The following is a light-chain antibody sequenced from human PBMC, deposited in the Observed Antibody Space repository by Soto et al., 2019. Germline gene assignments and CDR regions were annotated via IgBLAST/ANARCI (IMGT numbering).Light chain of an antibody. V-gene: IGKV3-11*01. CDR1: QSVSNS. CDR2: DAS. Sequence: EIVLTQSPATLSLSPGERATLSCRASQSVSNSLAWYQQKPGQAPRLLIYDASNRATGIPARFSGSGSGTDFTLTISSLEPEDFAVYFCQQHSLWPLTFGGGTKVEIK. J-gene: IGKJ4*01. CDR3: QQHSLWPLT.